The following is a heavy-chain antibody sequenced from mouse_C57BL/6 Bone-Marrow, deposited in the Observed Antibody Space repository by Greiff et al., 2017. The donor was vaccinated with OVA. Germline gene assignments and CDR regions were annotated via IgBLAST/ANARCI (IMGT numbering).Heavy chain of an antibody. J-gene: IGHJ2*01. Sequence: VQLQQSGAELVRPGASVTLSCKASGYTFTDYEMHWVKQTPVHGLEWIGAIDPETGGTAYNQKFKGKAILTADKSSSTAYMELRSLTSEDSAVYYCTSPYDYDGYYFDYWGQGTTLTVSS. CDR1: GYTFTDYE. V-gene: IGHV1-15*01. D-gene: IGHD2-4*01. CDR2: IDPETGGT. CDR3: TSPYDYDGYYFDY.